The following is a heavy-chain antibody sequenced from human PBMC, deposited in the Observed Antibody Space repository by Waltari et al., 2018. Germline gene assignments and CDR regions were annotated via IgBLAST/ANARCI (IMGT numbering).Heavy chain of an antibody. D-gene: IGHD6-19*01. J-gene: IGHJ4*02. V-gene: IGHV3-20*04. CDR3: VREVFGSGWRESYFFDY. CDR2: IKWGGART. Sequence: EVQLVESGGGMVRPGGSLRLSCAASGFTFNDYGMSWVRQVPGKERVWVSGIKWGGARTSYADSVMGRFTVSRDNAMNSLYLEMSSLRAEDTALYYCVREVFGSGWRESYFFDYWGQGTLVTVSS. CDR1: GFTFNDYG.